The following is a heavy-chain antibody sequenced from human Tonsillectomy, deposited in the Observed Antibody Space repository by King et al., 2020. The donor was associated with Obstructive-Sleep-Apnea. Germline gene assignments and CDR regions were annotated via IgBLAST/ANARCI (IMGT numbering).Heavy chain of an antibody. J-gene: IGHJ4*02. CDR2: LSWNGANI. CDR3: VKDTVLVVWFRDPPSPNYFDN. D-gene: IGHD3-10*01. CDR1: GFSFDDSA. Sequence: VQLVESGGGLIQPGRSLRLSCAASGFSFDDSAMHWVRQVPGKGLEWVSGLSWNGANIGYAESVKGRFSISRDNAKNSLYLQMNSLRTEDTALYFCVKDTVLVVWFRDPPSPNYFDNWGQGILVTVSS. V-gene: IGHV3-9*01.